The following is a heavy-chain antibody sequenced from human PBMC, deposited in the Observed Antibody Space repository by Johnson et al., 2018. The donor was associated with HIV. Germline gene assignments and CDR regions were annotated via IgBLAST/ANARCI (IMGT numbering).Heavy chain of an antibody. CDR1: GFTFSDYY. J-gene: IGHJ3*02. D-gene: IGHD1-26*01. CDR3: AKSYYEEERPMGVDAFDI. Sequence: QVQLVESGGGLVQPGGSLRLSCAASGFTFSDYYMSWIRQAPGKGLEWVSGISWNSGSIAYANSVKGRFTVSRDNSKNTLYLQMNSLRAEDTAVYYCAKSYYEEERPMGVDAFDIWGQVTMVTVSS. V-gene: IGHV3-11*04. CDR2: ISWNSGSI.